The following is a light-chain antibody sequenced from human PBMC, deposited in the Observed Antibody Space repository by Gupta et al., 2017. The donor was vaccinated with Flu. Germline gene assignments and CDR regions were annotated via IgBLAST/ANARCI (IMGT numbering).Light chain of an antibody. V-gene: IGLV1-40*01. Sequence: QSVLTHPPSVSGAPGQRVTISCTGSSSNIGARYDVHWYQQLPGTAPKLVIHGNNNRPSGVPDRFSGSKSGTSASLAITGLQTEDEADYYCQSYDSSLSGHVFGTGTKVIVL. CDR2: GNN. CDR3: QSYDSSLSGHV. CDR1: SSNIGARYD. J-gene: IGLJ1*01.